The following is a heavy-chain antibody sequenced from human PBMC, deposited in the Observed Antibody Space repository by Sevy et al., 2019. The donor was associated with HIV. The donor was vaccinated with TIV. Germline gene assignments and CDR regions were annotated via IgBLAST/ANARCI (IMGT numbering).Heavy chain of an antibody. CDR1: GFTFSRYS. V-gene: IGHV3-21*01. CDR2: ISSRSTFT. D-gene: IGHD2-15*01. CDR3: AREGDIRPFDS. Sequence: GGSLRLSCAASGFTFSRYSMNWVRQAPGKGLEWVSSISSRSTFTYYADSLKGRFTISRDNAKNSLYLQINSLRVEDTAVYYCAREGDIRPFDSWGQGTLVTVSS. J-gene: IGHJ5*01.